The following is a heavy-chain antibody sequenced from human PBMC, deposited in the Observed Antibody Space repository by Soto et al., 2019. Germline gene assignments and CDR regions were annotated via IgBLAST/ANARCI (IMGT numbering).Heavy chain of an antibody. CDR2: ISWISGSI. J-gene: IGHJ6*02. Sequence: EVQLVESGGGLVQPGGSLRLSCAASGFTFDDYSMHWVRQAPGKGLEWVSSISWISGSIDYADSVKGRFTISRDNAKKSLYRQMDSLRAEDTGVYYGANDKSERRHYNYYGMEVWGQGTTVTVSS. V-gene: IGHV3-9*01. CDR1: GFTFDDYS. CDR3: ANDKSERRHYNYYGMEV.